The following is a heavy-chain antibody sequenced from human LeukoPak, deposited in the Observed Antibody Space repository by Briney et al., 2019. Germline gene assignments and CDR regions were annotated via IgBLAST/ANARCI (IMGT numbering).Heavy chain of an antibody. CDR2: IYYSGST. CDR3: ARQYDYVWGSYRYKGLDAFDI. J-gene: IGHJ3*02. V-gene: IGHV4-30-4*01. CDR1: GGSISSGDYY. D-gene: IGHD3-16*02. Sequence: PSQTLSLTCTVSGGSISSGDYYWSWIRQPPGKGLEWIGYIYYSGSTYYNPSLKSRVTISVDTSKNQFSLKLSSVTAADTAVYYCARQYDYVWGSYRYKGLDAFDIWGQGTMVTVSS.